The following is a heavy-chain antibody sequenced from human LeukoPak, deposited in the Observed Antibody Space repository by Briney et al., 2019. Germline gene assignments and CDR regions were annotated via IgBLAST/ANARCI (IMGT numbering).Heavy chain of an antibody. D-gene: IGHD6-13*01. CDR2: ISSSSSTI. CDR3: ASRSIAAASSWFDP. CDR1: GFTFSSYS. J-gene: IGHJ5*02. V-gene: IGHV3-48*04. Sequence: GGSLRLSCAASGFTFSSYSMNWVRQAPGKGLEWVSYISSSSSTIYYADSVKGRFTISRDNAKNSLYLQMNSLRAEDTAVYYCASRSIAAASSWFDPWGQGTLVTVSS.